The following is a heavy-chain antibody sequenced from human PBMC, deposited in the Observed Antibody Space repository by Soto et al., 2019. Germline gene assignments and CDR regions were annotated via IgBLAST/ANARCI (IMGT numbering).Heavy chain of an antibody. CDR2: IYYSGST. J-gene: IGHJ5*02. V-gene: IGHV4-59*01. CDR3: ARQHDFWSGYNWFDP. Sequence: SETLSLTCTVSGGSISSYYWSWIRQPPGKGLEWIGYIYYSGSTNYNPSLKSRVTISVDTSKNQFSLKLSSVTAADTAVYYCARQHDFWSGYNWFDPWGQGTLVTVSS. CDR1: GGSISSYY. D-gene: IGHD3-3*01.